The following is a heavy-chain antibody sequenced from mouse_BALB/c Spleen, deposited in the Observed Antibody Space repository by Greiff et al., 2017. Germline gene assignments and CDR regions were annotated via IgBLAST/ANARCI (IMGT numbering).Heavy chain of an antibody. Sequence: EVKLVESGGGLVQPGGSRKLSCAASGFTFSSFGMHWVRQAPEKGLEWVAYISSGSSTIYYADTVKGRFTISRDNPKNTLFLQMTSLRSEDTAMYYCARPGGNSAWFAYWGQGTLVTVSA. J-gene: IGHJ3*01. CDR3: ARPGGNSAWFAY. V-gene: IGHV5-17*02. CDR1: GFTFSSFG. CDR2: ISSGSSTI. D-gene: IGHD2-1*01.